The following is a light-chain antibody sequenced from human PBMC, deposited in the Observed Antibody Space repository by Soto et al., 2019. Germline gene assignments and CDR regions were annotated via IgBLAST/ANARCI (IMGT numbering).Light chain of an antibody. CDR3: QQHNDYTAVT. CDR2: DAT. J-gene: IGKJ2*01. CDR1: QTISNS. V-gene: IGKV1-5*01. Sequence: DIQMTQSPSTLSASVGDRVTITCRASQTISNSLAWYQFKPGKAPKLLIFDATTLQTGVPSRFSGSGFGTEFTLTITGLQPDDFATYYCQQHNDYTAVTFGQGTNLEIK.